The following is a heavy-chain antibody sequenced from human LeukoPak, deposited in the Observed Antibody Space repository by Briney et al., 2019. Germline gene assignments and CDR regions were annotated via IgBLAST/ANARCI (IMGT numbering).Heavy chain of an antibody. J-gene: IGHJ4*02. CDR1: GGSFSDYY. D-gene: IGHD6-13*01. V-gene: IGHV4-34*01. CDR3: ARGRQQQLVRAFDY. Sequence: SETLSLTCAVYGGSFSDYYWSWIRQPPGKGLEWIGEINHSGSTNYNPSLKSRVTISVDTSKNQFSLKLSSVTAADTAVYYCARGRQQQLVRAFDYWGQGTLVTVSS. CDR2: INHSGST.